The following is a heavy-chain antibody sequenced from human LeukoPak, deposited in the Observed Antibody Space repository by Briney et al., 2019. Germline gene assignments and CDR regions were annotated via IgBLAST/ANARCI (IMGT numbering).Heavy chain of an antibody. D-gene: IGHD3-10*01. CDR2: ISAYNGNT. Sequence: ASVKVSCKASGYTFTSYGISWVRQAPGQGLEWMGWISAYNGNTNYAQKLQGRVTMTTDTSTSTAYMELRSLRSDDTAVSYCARALGITMVRGVISRSWFDPWGQGTLVTVSS. CDR1: GYTFTSYG. J-gene: IGHJ5*02. CDR3: ARALGITMVRGVISRSWFDP. V-gene: IGHV1-18*01.